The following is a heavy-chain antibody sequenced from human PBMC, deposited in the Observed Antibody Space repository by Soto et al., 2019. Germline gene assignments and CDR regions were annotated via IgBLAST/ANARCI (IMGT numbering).Heavy chain of an antibody. CDR3: AVNVYYYDSSGSYPPRGYGMDV. Sequence: PXASLKISCKGCGYSFTSYWIGWVRQMPGKGLEWMGIIYPGDSDTRYSPSFQGQVTISADKSISTAYLQWSSLKASDTAMYYCAVNVYYYDSSGSYPPRGYGMDVWGQGTTVTVSS. D-gene: IGHD3-22*01. J-gene: IGHJ6*02. CDR2: IYPGDSDT. CDR1: GYSFTSYW. V-gene: IGHV5-51*01.